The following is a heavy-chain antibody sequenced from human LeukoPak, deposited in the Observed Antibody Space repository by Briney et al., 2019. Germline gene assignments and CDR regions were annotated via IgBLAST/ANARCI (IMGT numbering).Heavy chain of an antibody. J-gene: IGHJ1*01. D-gene: IGHD2-15*01. CDR2: IYDSGIT. Sequence: PSETLSLTCTVSGGSISSSDSSYWGWIRQPPGKGLEWIGYIYDSGITDYNSSLKSRLTISVDTSNNQFSLNLRSVTAADTAVYYCAGRGHRYSRDWGQGILVTVSS. V-gene: IGHV4-61*05. CDR3: AGRGHRYSRD. CDR1: GGSISSSDSSY.